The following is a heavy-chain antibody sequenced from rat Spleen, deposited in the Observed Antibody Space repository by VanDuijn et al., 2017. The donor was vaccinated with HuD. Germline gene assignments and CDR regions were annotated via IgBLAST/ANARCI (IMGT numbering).Heavy chain of an antibody. CDR1: GITFNNYW. V-gene: IGHV5-31*01. CDR3: TTGLH. CDR2: ISNIDDT. J-gene: IGHJ2*01. Sequence: EVQLVESGGGRVQPGRSLRLSCVASGITFNNYWMTWIRQAPGKGLEWVASISNIDDTYYSDSVKGRFTISRDNAKSTLYLQMDSLRSEDTATYYCTTGLHWGQGVMVTVSS. D-gene: IGHD1-3*01.